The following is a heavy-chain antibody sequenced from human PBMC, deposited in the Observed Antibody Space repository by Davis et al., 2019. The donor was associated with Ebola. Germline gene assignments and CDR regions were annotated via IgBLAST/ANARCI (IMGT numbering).Heavy chain of an antibody. CDR2: IIPILGIA. V-gene: IGHV1-69*04. CDR3: AKGELRYFDWDLGAGHYYYGMDV. Sequence: AASVKVSCKASGGTFSSYAISWVRQAPGQGLEWMGRIIPILGIANYAQKFQGRVTITADKSTSTAYMELSSLRSEDTAVYYCAKGELRYFDWDLGAGHYYYGMDVWGQGTTVTVSS. D-gene: IGHD3-9*01. CDR1: GGTFSSYA. J-gene: IGHJ6*02.